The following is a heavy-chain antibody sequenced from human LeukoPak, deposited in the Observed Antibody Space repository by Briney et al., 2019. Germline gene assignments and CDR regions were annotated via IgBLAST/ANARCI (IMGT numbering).Heavy chain of an antibody. J-gene: IGHJ4*02. V-gene: IGHV3-7*01. D-gene: IGHD6-13*01. CDR2: INQDGSQK. CDR3: ASAPSGGVAASQDF. CDR1: GFTLSKYW. Sequence: GGSLRLSCAASGFTLSKYWMSWVRQAPGQGLEWVAYINQDGSQKYYVDSVRGRFTTSRDNARNSLYLQMDNLRVEDTAVYRCASAPSGGVAASQDFWGQGTLVTVSS.